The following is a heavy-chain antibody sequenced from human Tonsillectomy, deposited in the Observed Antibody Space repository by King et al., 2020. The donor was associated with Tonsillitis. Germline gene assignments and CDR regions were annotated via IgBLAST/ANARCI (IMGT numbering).Heavy chain of an antibody. J-gene: IGHJ4*02. CDR3: ARDLRGSGGPY. Sequence: VQLVESGGGLVQPGGSLRLSCAASGFTFSRHWMHWVRQPPGKGLVWVSRISNDGSSTNYADSVKGRFTISRDNAKNTLFLQMNSLRVEDSAVYFCARDLRGSGGPYWGQGILVTVSP. V-gene: IGHV3-74*01. D-gene: IGHD3-10*01. CDR1: GFTFSRHW. CDR2: ISNDGSST.